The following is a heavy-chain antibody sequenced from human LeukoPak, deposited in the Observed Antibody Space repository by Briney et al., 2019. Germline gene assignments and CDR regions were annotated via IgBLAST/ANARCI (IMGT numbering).Heavy chain of an antibody. CDR2: IYTSGST. J-gene: IGHJ6*03. CDR3: ARVYYYDSSAYYYYYMDV. CDR1: GGSISSYY. V-gene: IGHV4-4*07. Sequence: SETLSLTCTVSGGSISSYYWSWIRQPAGKGLEWIGRIYTSGSTNYNPSLKSRVTISVDTSKNQFSLKLSSVTAADTAVYYCARVYYYDSSAYYYYYMDVWGKGTTVTVSS. D-gene: IGHD3-22*01.